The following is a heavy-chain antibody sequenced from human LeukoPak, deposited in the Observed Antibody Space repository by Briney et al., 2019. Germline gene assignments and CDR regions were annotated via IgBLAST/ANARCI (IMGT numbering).Heavy chain of an antibody. CDR3: ARDPYYYDSSGYYY. Sequence: GGSLRLSCAASGFTSSSYEMNWVRQAPGKGLEWVSYISSGSTIYYADSVKGRFTISRDNAKNSLYLQMNSLRAEDTAVYYCARDPYYYDSSGYYYWGQGTLVTVSS. CDR1: GFTSSSYE. CDR2: ISSGSTI. J-gene: IGHJ4*02. V-gene: IGHV3-48*03. D-gene: IGHD3-22*01.